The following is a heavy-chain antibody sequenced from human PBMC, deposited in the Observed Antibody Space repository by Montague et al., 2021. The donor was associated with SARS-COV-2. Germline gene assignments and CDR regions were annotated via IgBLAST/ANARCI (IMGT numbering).Heavy chain of an antibody. CDR3: ARTSIAAAGTAIDY. Sequence: VKPTQTLTLTCTFSGFSLSTSVMCVSWIRQPPGKALEWLARIVWDDDKYYSTSLKTRLTISKDTSNNQVVLTMTNMDPVDTATYYCARTSIAAAGTAIDYWGQGTLVTVSS. D-gene: IGHD6-13*01. V-gene: IGHV2-70*11. CDR1: GFSLSTSVMC. CDR2: IVWDDDK. J-gene: IGHJ4*02.